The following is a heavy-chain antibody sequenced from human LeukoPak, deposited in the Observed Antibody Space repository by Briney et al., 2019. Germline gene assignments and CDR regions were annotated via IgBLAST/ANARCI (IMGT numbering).Heavy chain of an antibody. CDR3: ARLTYYDFWSGYNYAFDI. Sequence: GASVKVSCKASGSTFTGYYMHWVRQAPGQGLEWMGWINPSSGGTNYAQKFQGRVTMTRDTSISTAYMELSRLRSDDTAVYYCARLTYYDFWSGYNYAFDIWGQGTMVTVSS. V-gene: IGHV1-2*02. CDR1: GSTFTGYY. J-gene: IGHJ3*02. CDR2: INPSSGGT. D-gene: IGHD3-3*01.